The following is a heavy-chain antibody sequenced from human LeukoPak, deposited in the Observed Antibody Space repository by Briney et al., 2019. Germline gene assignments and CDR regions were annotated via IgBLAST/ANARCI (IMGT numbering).Heavy chain of an antibody. Sequence: ASVKVSCKASGYIFTSYGTSWVQQAPGQGLEWMGWISVYNGNTNYPQRLQGRVTMTTDTSTTTAYMELRSLRSDDTAVYYCARDINGYYYDSHGYYPTDLWGQGTLVTVSS. CDR2: ISVYNGNT. CDR3: ARDINGYYYDSHGYYPTDL. J-gene: IGHJ5*02. D-gene: IGHD3-22*01. V-gene: IGHV1-18*01. CDR1: GYIFTSYG.